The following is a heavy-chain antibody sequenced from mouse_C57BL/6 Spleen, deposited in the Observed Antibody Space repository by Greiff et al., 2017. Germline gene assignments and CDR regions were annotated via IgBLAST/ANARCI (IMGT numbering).Heavy chain of an antibody. CDR1: GFNIKNTY. D-gene: IGHD1-1*01. CDR3: AHYGSSHYYAMDY. J-gene: IGHJ4*01. V-gene: IGHV14-3*01. CDR2: FDPANGNT. Sequence: EVQLQESVAELVRPGASVKLSCTASGFNIKNTYMHWLKQRLEQGLEWFGRFDPANGNTKYAPKFQGKATITADTSSNTADLQLSSLTSEDTAIYYCAHYGSSHYYAMDYWGQGTSVTVSS.